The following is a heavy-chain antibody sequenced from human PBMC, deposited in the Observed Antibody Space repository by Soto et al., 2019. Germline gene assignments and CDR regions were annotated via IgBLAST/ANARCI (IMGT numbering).Heavy chain of an antibody. D-gene: IGHD3-22*01. CDR3: AKDRYYYDSSGYYECDY. J-gene: IGHJ4*02. CDR2: ISYDGSNK. CDR1: GFTFSSYG. Sequence: GGSLRLSCAAPGFTFSSYGIPWVRQAPGKGLEWVAVISYDGSNKYYADSVKGRFTISRDNSKNTLYLQMNSLRAEDTAVYYCAKDRYYYDSSGYYECDYWGQGTLVTVSS. V-gene: IGHV3-30*18.